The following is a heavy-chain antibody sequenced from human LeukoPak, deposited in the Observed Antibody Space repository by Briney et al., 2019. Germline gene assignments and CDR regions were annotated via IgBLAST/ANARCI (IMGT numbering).Heavy chain of an antibody. Sequence: GASVKVSCKASGYTFTSYGISWVRQAPGQGLEWMGWISAYNGNTNYAQKLQGRVTMTTDTSTSTAYMELRSLRSDDTAVYYCASVINFDWLYGFDYWGQGTLVTVSS. J-gene: IGHJ4*02. V-gene: IGHV1-18*01. CDR3: ASVINFDWLYGFDY. CDR2: ISAYNGNT. D-gene: IGHD3-9*01. CDR1: GYTFTSYG.